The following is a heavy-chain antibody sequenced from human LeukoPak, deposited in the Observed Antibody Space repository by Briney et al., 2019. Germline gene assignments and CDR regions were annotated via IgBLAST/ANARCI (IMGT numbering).Heavy chain of an antibody. CDR1: NGSISTYY. CDR3: AGSLPAPKEFAF. V-gene: IGHV4-4*09. CDR2: IYTSGTT. J-gene: IGHJ4*02. D-gene: IGHD2-2*01. Sequence: SETLSLTRTVSNGSISTYYWSWIRQPPGKGLEWIGYIYTSGTTNYNPSLKSRVTISADTSKNHFSLKVNSVTAADTAVYYCAGSLPAPKEFAFWGQGTLVTVSS.